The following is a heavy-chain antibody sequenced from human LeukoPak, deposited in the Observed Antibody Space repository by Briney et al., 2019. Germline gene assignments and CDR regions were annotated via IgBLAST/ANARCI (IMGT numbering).Heavy chain of an antibody. Sequence: TGGSLRLSCAASGLTFSSHWMNWVRQAPGKGLEWVANINQDGSEKYYVDSVKGRFTISRDNTKNSLYLQMNSLRAEDTAVYYCARDPDMVRGVNFDYWGQGTLVTVSS. D-gene: IGHD3-10*01. CDR3: ARDPDMVRGVNFDY. CDR2: INQDGSEK. V-gene: IGHV3-7*03. CDR1: GLTFSSHW. J-gene: IGHJ4*02.